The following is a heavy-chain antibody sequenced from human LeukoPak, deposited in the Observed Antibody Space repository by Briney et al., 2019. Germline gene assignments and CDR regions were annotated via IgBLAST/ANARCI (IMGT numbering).Heavy chain of an antibody. Sequence: WASVKVSCKASGYTFTSYDVNWVRQATGQGLEWMGWISAYNGNTNYAQKLQGRVTMTTDTSTSTAYMELRSLRSDDTAVYYCARDLEWELLQPSWFDPWGQGTLVTVSS. J-gene: IGHJ5*02. CDR2: ISAYNGNT. CDR3: ARDLEWELLQPSWFDP. CDR1: GYTFTSYD. V-gene: IGHV1-18*01. D-gene: IGHD1-26*01.